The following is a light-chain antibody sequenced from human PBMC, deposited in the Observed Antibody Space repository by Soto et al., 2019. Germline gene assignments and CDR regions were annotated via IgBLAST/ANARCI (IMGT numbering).Light chain of an antibody. V-gene: IGKV3-15*01. Sequence: EIVMTQSPATLSVSPGKSATLSCRASQTIGSNLAWYQHKPGQAPRLLIYDASTRATGIPARFSGSGSGTEFTLTISSLQSEDFAVYFCQQYNNWPLYTFGQGTKLEIK. CDR1: QTIGSN. J-gene: IGKJ2*01. CDR3: QQYNNWPLYT. CDR2: DAS.